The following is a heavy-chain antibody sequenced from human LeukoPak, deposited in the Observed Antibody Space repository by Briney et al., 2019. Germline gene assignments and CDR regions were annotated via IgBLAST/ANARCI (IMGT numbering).Heavy chain of an antibody. J-gene: IGHJ4*02. D-gene: IGHD1-26*01. CDR2: ICPGDSDT. CDR1: GYSFTSHW. Sequence: GESLKISCEASGYSFTSHWIGWVRQMPGKGLEWMGIICPGDSDTRYSPSFQGQVTISADKSISTAYLQWSSLKASDTAMYYCARRGPREWELFRFDYWGQGTLVTVSS. CDR3: ARRGPREWELFRFDY. V-gene: IGHV5-51*01.